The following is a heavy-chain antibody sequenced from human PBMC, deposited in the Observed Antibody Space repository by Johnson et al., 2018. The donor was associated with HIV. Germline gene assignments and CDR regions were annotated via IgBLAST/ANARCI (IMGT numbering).Heavy chain of an antibody. CDR1: GFTFSSYG. D-gene: IGHD2-21*02. V-gene: IGHV3-30*02. Sequence: QVQLVESGGGLVQPGGSLRLSCAASGFTFSSYGMHWVRQAPGKGLEWVAFIRYDGSNKYYADSVKGRFTISRDNSKNTLYLQMNSLRAEDTAVYYCAKDIKRYCGGDCNDAFDIWGQGTMVTVSS. J-gene: IGHJ3*02. CDR2: IRYDGSNK. CDR3: AKDIKRYCGGDCNDAFDI.